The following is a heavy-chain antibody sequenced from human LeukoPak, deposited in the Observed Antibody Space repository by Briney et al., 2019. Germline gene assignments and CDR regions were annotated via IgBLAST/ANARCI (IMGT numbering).Heavy chain of an antibody. Sequence: GGSPRLSCAASGFSFNRYAVAWVRQAPGKGLEWVSTISGSGGRTFFADSVKGRFTVSRDNSVFLQMNSLRAEDTALYFCAQSTSMRYFFDLWGRGTLVTVSS. CDR1: GFSFNRYA. V-gene: IGHV3-23*01. J-gene: IGHJ2*01. D-gene: IGHD2-8*01. CDR2: ISGSGGRT. CDR3: AQSTSMRYFFDL.